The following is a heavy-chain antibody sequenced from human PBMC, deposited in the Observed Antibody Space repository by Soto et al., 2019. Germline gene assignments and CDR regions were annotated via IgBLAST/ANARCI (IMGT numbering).Heavy chain of an antibody. J-gene: IGHJ6*02. CDR3: ARRAAGWAYYGMDV. D-gene: IGHD6-19*01. CDR2: MNPNSGNT. CDR1: GYTFTSYD. Sequence: GASVKVSCKASGYTFTSYDITWVRQATGQGLEWMGWMNPNSGNTAYAQKFQGRVTMTRNTSISTAYMELSSLRSEHTAVYYCARRAAGWAYYGMDVWGQGTTVTVSS. V-gene: IGHV1-8*01.